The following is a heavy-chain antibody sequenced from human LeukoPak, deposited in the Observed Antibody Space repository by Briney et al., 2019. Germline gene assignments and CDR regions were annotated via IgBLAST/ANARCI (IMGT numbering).Heavy chain of an antibody. J-gene: IGHJ4*02. Sequence: SHTLSLTCAISGDSVSSNSATWNWIRQSPSRGLEWLGRTYYRSKWYNDYAVSVKSRIIINPDTSKNQFSLQLSSVTPEDTAVYYCARVESSGRYVFDYWGQGTLVTVSS. CDR3: ARVESSGRYVFDY. D-gene: IGHD6-19*01. CDR1: GDSVSSNSAT. CDR2: TYYRSKWYN. V-gene: IGHV6-1*01.